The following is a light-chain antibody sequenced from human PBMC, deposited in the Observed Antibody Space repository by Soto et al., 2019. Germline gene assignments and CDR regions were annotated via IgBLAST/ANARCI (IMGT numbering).Light chain of an antibody. CDR1: YSNIGRND. V-gene: IGLV1-51*02. CDR2: END. Sequence: QSVLTQPPSVSAAPGQKVSISCSGSYSNIGRNDVSWYQHLPGTGPKLLIYENDRRPSGIPDRFSGSKSGTSATLGITGLQTGDEAHYYCGTSESSLSAGVFGGGTQLTVL. J-gene: IGLJ2*01. CDR3: GTSESSLSAGV.